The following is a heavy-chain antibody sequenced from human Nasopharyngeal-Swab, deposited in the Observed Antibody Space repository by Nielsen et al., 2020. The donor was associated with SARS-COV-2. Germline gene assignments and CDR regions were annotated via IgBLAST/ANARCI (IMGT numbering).Heavy chain of an antibody. J-gene: IGHJ4*02. CDR3: ARHDQSAVAGVFEY. CDR1: GGSFSGYY. V-gene: IGHV4-34*01. CDR2: INHSGST. Sequence: GSLRLSCAVYGGSFSGYYWSWIRQPPGKGLEWIGEINHSGSTNYNPSLKSRVTISVDTSKNQLSLKVNSVTAADTAVYYCARHDQSAVAGVFEYWGQGTLVTVSS. D-gene: IGHD6-19*01.